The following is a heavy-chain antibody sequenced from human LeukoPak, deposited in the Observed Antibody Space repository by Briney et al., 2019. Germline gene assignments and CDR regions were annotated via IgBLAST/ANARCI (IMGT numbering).Heavy chain of an antibody. D-gene: IGHD1-26*01. CDR1: GGSISSYY. V-gene: IGHV4-59*01. Sequence: KSSETLSLTCTVSGGSISSYYWSWIRQPPGKGLEWIGYIYYSGSTNYNPSLKSRVTISVDTSKNQFSLKLSSVTAADTAVYYCARARSSWGSGSYFDYWGQGTLVTVSS. CDR2: IYYSGST. J-gene: IGHJ4*02. CDR3: ARARSSWGSGSYFDY.